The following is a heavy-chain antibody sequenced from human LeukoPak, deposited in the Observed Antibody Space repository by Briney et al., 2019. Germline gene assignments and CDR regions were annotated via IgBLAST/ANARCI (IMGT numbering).Heavy chain of an antibody. CDR3: ARRHSTTTTRGGYYYGMDV. V-gene: IGHV4-34*01. D-gene: IGHD4-17*01. CDR2: INHSGST. CDR1: GGSFSGYY. Sequence: SETLSLTCAVYGGSFSGYYWSWIRQPPGKGLEWIGEINHSGSTNYNPSLKSRVTISVDTSKHQFSLKLSSVTAADTAVYHCARRHSTTTTRGGYYYGMDVWGQGTTVTVSS. J-gene: IGHJ6*02.